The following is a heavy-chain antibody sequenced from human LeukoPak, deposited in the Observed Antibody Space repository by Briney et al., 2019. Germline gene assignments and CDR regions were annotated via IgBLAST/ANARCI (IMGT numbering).Heavy chain of an antibody. D-gene: IGHD4-17*01. CDR3: ARDRYGDYAVDY. CDR1: GFTSTTFT. J-gene: IGHJ4*02. CDR2: ITSSSYI. V-gene: IGHV3-21*01. Sequence: GRTLRLSCAPSGFTSTTFTTNWGRHAPPEGQEWGLSITSSSYIRYADSVRGRFTISRDNAKNSLYLQMSSLRAEDTAVYYCARDRYGDYAVDYWGQGTLVTVSS.